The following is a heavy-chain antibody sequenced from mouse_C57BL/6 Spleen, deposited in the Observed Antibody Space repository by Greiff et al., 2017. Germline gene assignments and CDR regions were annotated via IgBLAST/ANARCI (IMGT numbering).Heavy chain of an antibody. D-gene: IGHD2-3*01. J-gene: IGHJ1*03. CDR3: VIYDGYPSDV. CDR1: GYTFTDYE. CDR2: IDPETGGT. Sequence: QVQLQQSGAELVRPGASVTLSCKASGYTFTDYEMHWVKQTPVPGLEWIGAIDPETGGTAYNQKFKGKAILTADKSSSTAYMELRSLTSEDSAVYYCVIYDGYPSDVWGTGTTVTVAA. V-gene: IGHV1-15*01.